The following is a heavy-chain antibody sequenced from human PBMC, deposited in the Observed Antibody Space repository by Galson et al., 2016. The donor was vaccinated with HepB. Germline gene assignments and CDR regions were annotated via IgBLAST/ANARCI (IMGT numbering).Heavy chain of an antibody. Sequence: TLSLTCTVSGGSINSGGYYWNWIRQHPGKGLEWIGYIYYSGSTHYNPSLKSRLTMSVEPSKNQSSLKLSSVTAADTAVYYCARGPIFGVVISPFDSWGQGTLVTVSS. J-gene: IGHJ4*02. D-gene: IGHD3-3*01. CDR3: ARGPIFGVVISPFDS. CDR2: IYYSGST. CDR1: GGSINSGGYY. V-gene: IGHV4-31*03.